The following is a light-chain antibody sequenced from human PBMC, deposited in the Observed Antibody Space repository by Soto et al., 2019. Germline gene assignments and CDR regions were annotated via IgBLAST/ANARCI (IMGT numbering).Light chain of an antibody. J-gene: IGLJ3*02. CDR2: EAT. CDR3: CSFAGSHSWV. Sequence: QSVLTQPASVSGSPGQSITISCTGTSSDVGTYDLVSWYQHHPGAAPKLIIYEATSRPSGISNRFSGSKSGNTASLTISGLQAEDEADYYCCSFAGSHSWVFGGGTKLTVL. CDR1: SSDVGTYDL. V-gene: IGLV2-23*01.